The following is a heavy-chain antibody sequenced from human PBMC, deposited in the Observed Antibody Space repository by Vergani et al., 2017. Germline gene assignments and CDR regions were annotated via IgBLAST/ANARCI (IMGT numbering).Heavy chain of an antibody. CDR1: GFTFYNYA. CDR2: ISGSVGNT. J-gene: IGHJ5*02. V-gene: IGHV3-23*01. D-gene: IGHD3-22*01. CDR3: AGGNYYDTWTYVDP. Sequence: EVQLLASGGGLVQPGGSLRLSCAASGFTFYNYAMTWVRQAPGKGLEWVGGISGSVGNTYYADSLKGRFTTSRDTSKNTPHLQINNLRVEDTAVYYCAGGNYYDTWTYVDPWGQGTLVTVSS.